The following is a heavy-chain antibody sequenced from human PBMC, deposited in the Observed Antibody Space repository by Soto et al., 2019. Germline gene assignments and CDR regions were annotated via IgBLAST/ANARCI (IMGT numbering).Heavy chain of an antibody. CDR1: GFTFSSYA. V-gene: IGHV3-23*01. Sequence: GGSLRLSCAASGFTFSSYAMSWVRQAPGKGLEWVSAISGSGGSTYYADSVKGRFTISRDNSKNTLYLQMDSLRAEDTAVYYCAKGMSRDFWSGYYSGAKNGMDVWGQGTTVTVSS. CDR2: ISGSGGST. CDR3: AKGMSRDFWSGYYSGAKNGMDV. J-gene: IGHJ6*02. D-gene: IGHD3-3*01.